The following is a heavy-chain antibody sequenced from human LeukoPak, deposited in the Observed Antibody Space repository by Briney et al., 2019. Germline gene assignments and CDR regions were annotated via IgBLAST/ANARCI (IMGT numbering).Heavy chain of an antibody. V-gene: IGHV3-9*01. Sequence: GRSLRLSCAASGFTFDDYAMYWVRQAPGKGLEWVSSISWNSGTIGYADSVKGRFTISRDNAKNSLYLQMNSLRAEDTAVYYCARDRMIVVVTVDYWGQGTLVTVSS. CDR2: ISWNSGTI. D-gene: IGHD3-22*01. J-gene: IGHJ4*02. CDR1: GFTFDDYA. CDR3: ARDRMIVVVTVDY.